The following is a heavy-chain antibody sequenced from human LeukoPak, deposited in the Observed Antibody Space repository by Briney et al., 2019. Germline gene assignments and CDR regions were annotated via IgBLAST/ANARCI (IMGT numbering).Heavy chain of an antibody. CDR2: IRSKANNYAT. Sequence: GGSLRLSCAASGFTFSGSAMHWVGQASGKGLEWLGRIRSKANNYATAYAASVKGRFTISRDDSKNTAYLQMNSLKTEDTAVYYCTRNWNDYYYYYMDVWGKGTTVTVSS. CDR1: GFTFSGSA. J-gene: IGHJ6*03. V-gene: IGHV3-73*01. D-gene: IGHD1-1*01. CDR3: TRNWNDYYYYYMDV.